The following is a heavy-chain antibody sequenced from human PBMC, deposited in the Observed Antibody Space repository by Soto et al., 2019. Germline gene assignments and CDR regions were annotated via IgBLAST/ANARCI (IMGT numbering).Heavy chain of an antibody. V-gene: IGHV3-15*01. J-gene: IGHJ3*02. Sequence: ETLSLTCAVYGGSFSGYYWSWIRQPPGKGLEWIGRIKSKSAGGTIDYAPSVKGRFIIARDDSQNTLYLQMDSLRTEDTAVYYCGTGDAFDSWGQGTMVTVS. CDR3: GTGDAFDS. CDR1: GGSFSGYY. CDR2: IKSKSAGGTI. D-gene: IGHD7-27*01.